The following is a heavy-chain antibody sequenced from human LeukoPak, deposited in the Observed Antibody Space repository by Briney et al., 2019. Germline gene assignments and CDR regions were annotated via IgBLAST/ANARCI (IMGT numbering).Heavy chain of an antibody. CDR3: AKGTGYGSGSQSLDY. J-gene: IGHJ4*02. Sequence: GGSLRLSCVASGFSFSDHWMNWFRQAPGKGLEWVAVISYDGSNKYYADSVKGRFTISRDNSKNTLYLQMNSLRAEDTAVYYCAKGTGYGSGSQSLDYWGQGTLVTVSS. CDR2: ISYDGSNK. V-gene: IGHV3-30*18. D-gene: IGHD3-10*01. CDR1: GFSFSDHW.